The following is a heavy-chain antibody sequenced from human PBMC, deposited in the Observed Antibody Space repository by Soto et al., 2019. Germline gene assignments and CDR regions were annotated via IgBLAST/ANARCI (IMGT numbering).Heavy chain of an antibody. Sequence: ESGGGVVQPGRSLRLSCAASGFTFSSYGMHWVRQAPGKGLEWVAVISYDGSNKYYADSVKGRFTISRDNSKNTLYLQMNSLRAEDTAVYYCATYGDYVDYWGQGTLVTVSS. V-gene: IGHV3-30*03. CDR2: ISYDGSNK. J-gene: IGHJ4*02. CDR3: ATYGDYVDY. CDR1: GFTFSSYG. D-gene: IGHD4-17*01.